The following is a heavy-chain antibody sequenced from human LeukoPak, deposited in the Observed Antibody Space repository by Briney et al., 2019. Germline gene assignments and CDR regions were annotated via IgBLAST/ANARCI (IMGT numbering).Heavy chain of an antibody. CDR2: IYYSGST. Sequence: SETLSLTCTVSGGSISSYYWSWIRQPPGKGLEWIGYIYYSGSTNYNPSLKSRVTIAEAKYKNQLSMKLSSVTAADTAVYYCARETGMANVANWGQGTLVTVSS. D-gene: IGHD5-18*01. CDR3: ARETGMANVAN. V-gene: IGHV4-59*08. J-gene: IGHJ4*02. CDR1: GGSISSYY.